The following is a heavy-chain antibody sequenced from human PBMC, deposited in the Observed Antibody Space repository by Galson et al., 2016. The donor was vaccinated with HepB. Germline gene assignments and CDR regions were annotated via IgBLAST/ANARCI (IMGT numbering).Heavy chain of an antibody. V-gene: IGHV3-23*01. D-gene: IGHD2-2*01. CDR1: GFTFSSYA. CDR3: AKCRSSDSTSCPNY. CDR2: ITSGGST. J-gene: IGHJ4*02. Sequence: SLRLSCAASGFTFSSYAMTWVRQAPGKGLEWVSVITSGGSTYYAASVKGRFTISRDNSKNTLYVQMNNLGAEDTAVYYCAKCRSSDSTSCPNYWGQGTLVTVSS.